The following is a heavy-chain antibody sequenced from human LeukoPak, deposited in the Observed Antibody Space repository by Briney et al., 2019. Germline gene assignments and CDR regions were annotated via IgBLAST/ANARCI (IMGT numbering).Heavy chain of an antibody. CDR2: ITSSGSTI. CDR1: GFSFSSYE. Sequence: SGGSLRLSCAASGFSFSSYEMNCVRQAPGKGLEWISYITSSGSTIYYADSVKGRFTISRDNAKNSLYLQMDSLRAEDTAVYYCASSGWLLPYYFDYWGQGTLVTVSS. V-gene: IGHV3-48*03. D-gene: IGHD3-22*01. CDR3: ASSGWLLPYYFDY. J-gene: IGHJ4*02.